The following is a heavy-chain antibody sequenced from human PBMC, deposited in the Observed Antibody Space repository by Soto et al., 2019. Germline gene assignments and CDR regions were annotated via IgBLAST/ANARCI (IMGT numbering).Heavy chain of an antibody. CDR3: AKGEGRTVAPTSRGSFY. CDR1: GFTFSSYA. Sequence: PGGSLRLSCAASGFTFSSYAMGWVRQAPGKGLEWVSAISGSGGSTYYADSVKGRFTISRDNSKNTLYLQMNSLRAEDTAVYYCAKGEGRTVAPTSRGSFYWGQGTLVTVSS. J-gene: IGHJ4*02. D-gene: IGHD1-1*01. CDR2: ISGSGGST. V-gene: IGHV3-23*01.